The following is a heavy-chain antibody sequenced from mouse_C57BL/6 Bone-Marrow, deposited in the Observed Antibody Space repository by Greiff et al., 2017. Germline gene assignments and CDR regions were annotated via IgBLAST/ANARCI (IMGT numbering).Heavy chain of an antibody. D-gene: IGHD2-3*01. CDR1: GFSFNTYA. CDR3: VRHEGWLLDWYFDV. Sequence: EVHLVESGGGLVQPKGSLKLSCAASGFSFNTYAMNWVRQAPGKGLEWVARIRSKSNNYATYYADSVKDRSTISSDDSESMLYLQMNNLKTEDTAMYYCVRHEGWLLDWYFDVWGTGTTVTVSS. J-gene: IGHJ1*03. CDR2: IRSKSNNYAT. V-gene: IGHV10-1*01.